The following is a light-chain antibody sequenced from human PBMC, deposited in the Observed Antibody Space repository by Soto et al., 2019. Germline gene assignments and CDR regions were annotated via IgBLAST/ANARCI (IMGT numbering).Light chain of an antibody. Sequence: QSALTQPASVSGSPGQSITISCAGSSSDVGGYKYVSWYQQHPGKAPKLMIYDVSNRPSGVSDRFSGSKSGNTASLTISGLQAEDETDYYCSSYTTSSTYVLGTATK. CDR1: SSDVGGYKY. CDR3: SSYTTSSTYV. J-gene: IGLJ1*01. V-gene: IGLV2-14*01. CDR2: DVS.